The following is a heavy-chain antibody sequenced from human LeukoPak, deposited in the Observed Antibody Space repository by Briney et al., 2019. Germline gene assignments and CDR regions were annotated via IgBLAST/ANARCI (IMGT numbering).Heavy chain of an antibody. V-gene: IGHV3-74*01. CDR3: AREGITMLGGYFDY. CDR2: IDANAKTT. Sequence: GGSLRLSCAASGFTFSNYWLHWVRHAPGKGLVWVSRIDANAKTTSYADSVKGRFTISTDNAKKTLYLQMNSLRVEDTAVYYCAREGITMLGGYFDYWGQGTLVTVSS. D-gene: IGHD3-3*01. J-gene: IGHJ4*02. CDR1: GFTFSNYW.